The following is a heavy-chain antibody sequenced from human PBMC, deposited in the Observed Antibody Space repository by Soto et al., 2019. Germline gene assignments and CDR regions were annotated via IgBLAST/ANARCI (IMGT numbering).Heavy chain of an antibody. CDR1: GGSISSSNW. V-gene: IGHV4-4*02. CDR3: ARHMGYGGDSFAFDF. CDR2: IYYRGTT. Sequence: PSETLSLTCAVSGGSISSSNWWSWVRQPPGKGLEWIGYIYYRGTTNYNPSLESRVTISVDTSKNQLSLKLTSVTAADTAVYYCARHMGYGGDSFAFDFWGQGTLVTAPQ. J-gene: IGHJ4*02. D-gene: IGHD2-21*02.